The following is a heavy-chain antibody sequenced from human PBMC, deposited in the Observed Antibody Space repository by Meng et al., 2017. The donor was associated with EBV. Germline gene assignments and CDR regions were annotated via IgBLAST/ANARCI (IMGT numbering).Heavy chain of an antibody. J-gene: IGHJ4*02. CDR1: GISLTTSGVG. V-gene: IGHV2-5*02. CDR2: IYWDDAK. CDR3: AHSKYYSDSGGYWDYFDD. D-gene: IGHD3-10*01. Sequence: ITLKESGPSPVTHTQTLLLTCTFSGISLTTSGVGVGWIRQPPGKALEWLAVIYWDDAKRYSPSLKNRLTITKDTSKNQVVLTMTNMDPVDTATYFCAHSKYYSDSGGYWDYFDDWGQGTLVTVSS.